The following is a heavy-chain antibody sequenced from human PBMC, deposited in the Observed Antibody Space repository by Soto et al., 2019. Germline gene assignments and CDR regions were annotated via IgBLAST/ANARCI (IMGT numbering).Heavy chain of an antibody. CDR3: ARLPVTAVTSIDY. Sequence: EVQLVESGGGLVQPGGSLRLSCAASGFTFSNYWMHWVRQAPGKGLVWVSRINSDGNIKDYADSVKGRFTISRDNARNRLYLQVNSLTDEDTAVYYCARLPVTAVTSIDYWGQGTLVSVSS. CDR2: INSDGNIK. V-gene: IGHV3-74*01. D-gene: IGHD2-21*02. CDR1: GFTFSNYW. J-gene: IGHJ4*02.